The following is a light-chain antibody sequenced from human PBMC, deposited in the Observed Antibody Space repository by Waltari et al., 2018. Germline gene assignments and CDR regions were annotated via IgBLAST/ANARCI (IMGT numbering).Light chain of an antibody. Sequence: SCRARQSVSRFVAWYQQIPGQPPRLLNYGASTRATGIPDRFSGSGSGTDFSLTISRLEPEDFAVYYCQKYDRLPATFGQGTKVEIK. CDR3: QKYDRLPAT. CDR1: QSVSRF. J-gene: IGKJ1*01. V-gene: IGKV3-20*01. CDR2: GAS.